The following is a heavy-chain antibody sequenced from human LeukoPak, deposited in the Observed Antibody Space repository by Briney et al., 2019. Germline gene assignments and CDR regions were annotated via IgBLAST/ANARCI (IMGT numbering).Heavy chain of an antibody. CDR1: GGSISSSNW. CDR2: IYHSGST. V-gene: IGHV4-4*02. CDR3: ARGGTTVTTELGASFDY. J-gene: IGHJ4*02. Sequence: SGTLSLTCAVSGGSISSSNWWSWVRQPPGKGLEWIGEIYHSGSTNYNPSLKSRVTISVDKSKSQFSLKLSSVTAADTAVYYCARGGTTVTTELGASFDYWGQGTLVTVSS. D-gene: IGHD4-17*01.